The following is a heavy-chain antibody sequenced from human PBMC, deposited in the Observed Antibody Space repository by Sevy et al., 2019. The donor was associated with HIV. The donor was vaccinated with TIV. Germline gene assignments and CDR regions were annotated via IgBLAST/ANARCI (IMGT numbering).Heavy chain of an antibody. J-gene: IGHJ6*04. CDR3: ARRPAWFGTYGLGV. V-gene: IGHV1-3*01. CDR1: GYTFTGYA. D-gene: IGHD3-10*01. Sequence: ASVKVSCKASGYTFTGYAVHWVRQAPGQGLEWMGWINAGSGNTNYLQNFQDRVNLTIDTSANSAYMELNRLTSEDTATYYCARRPAWFGTYGLGVWGIGTTVTVSS. CDR2: INAGSGNT.